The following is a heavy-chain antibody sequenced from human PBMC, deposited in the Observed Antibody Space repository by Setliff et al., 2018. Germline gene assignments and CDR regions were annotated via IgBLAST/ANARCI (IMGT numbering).Heavy chain of an antibody. CDR1: GYTFSTYA. D-gene: IGHD6-13*01. V-gene: IGHV1-46*01. J-gene: IGHJ4*02. CDR3: GRAGVAAADRKGLLDH. CDR2: INPGGGSA. Sequence: ASVKVSCKASGYTFSTYAIHWVRQAHGQRPDWMGWINPGGGSASIVAKFQGRVTMTSDTSTSTVYLDLSGLTSEDTAVYYCGRAGVAAADRKGLLDHWGQGTLVTVSS.